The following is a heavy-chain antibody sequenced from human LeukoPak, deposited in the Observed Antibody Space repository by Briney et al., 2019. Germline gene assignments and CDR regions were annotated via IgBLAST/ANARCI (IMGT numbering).Heavy chain of an antibody. Sequence: PSETLSLTCTVSGGSISSYYWSWIRQPPGKGLEGIGYIYYSGSTNYNPSLKSRGTISVATSKNQFSLTLSSVTAADTAVYYCARGYDFWSGLRYMDVWGKGTTVTVSS. V-gene: IGHV4-59*01. D-gene: IGHD3-3*01. J-gene: IGHJ6*03. CDR2: IYYSGST. CDR1: GGSISSYY. CDR3: ARGYDFWSGLRYMDV.